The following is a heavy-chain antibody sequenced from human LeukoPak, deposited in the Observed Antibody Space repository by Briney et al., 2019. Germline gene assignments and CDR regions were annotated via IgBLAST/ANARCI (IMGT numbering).Heavy chain of an antibody. D-gene: IGHD3-3*01. CDR2: IYYSGST. CDR3: ARVFFWSGYYVFDY. J-gene: IGHJ4*02. Sequence: SQTLSLTCTVSGGSISSGGYYWSWIRQHPGKGLEWIGYIYYSGSTYYNPSLKSRVTRSVDTSKNQFSLKLSSVTAADTAVYYCARVFFWSGYYVFDYWGQGTLVTVSS. V-gene: IGHV4-31*03. CDR1: GGSISSGGYY.